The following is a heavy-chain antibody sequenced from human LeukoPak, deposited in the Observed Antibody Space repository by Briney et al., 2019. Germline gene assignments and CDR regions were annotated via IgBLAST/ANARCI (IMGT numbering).Heavy chain of an antibody. CDR2: TYYRSTWCN. J-gene: IGHJ5*02. V-gene: IGHV6-1*01. D-gene: IGHD2-2*01. CDR3: ARRLTQYDCFDP. CDR1: GDSVSNNSAA. Sequence: SQTLSLTCAISGDSVSNNSAAWIWVRQSPSRGLEWLGRTYYRSTWCNDYAVSVRGRITVNPDTSKNQFSLHLNSVTPEDTAVYYCARRLTQYDCFDPWGQGILVTVSS.